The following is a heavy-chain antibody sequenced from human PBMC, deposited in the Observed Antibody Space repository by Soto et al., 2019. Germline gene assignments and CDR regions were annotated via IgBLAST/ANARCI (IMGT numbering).Heavy chain of an antibody. V-gene: IGHV6-1*01. Sequence: QVQLQQSGPGLVKPSQTLSLTCIISGDSVSSNSVAWNWIRQSPSRGLEWLGRTYYQSKWFYDYAASVKSRISINLDTSKNQLSLQLSSVTPEDTAMYYCARGRDSAFDYWGQGTLVAVSS. D-gene: IGHD5-18*01. CDR1: GDSVSSNSVA. J-gene: IGHJ4*02. CDR2: TYYQSKWFY. CDR3: ARGRDSAFDY.